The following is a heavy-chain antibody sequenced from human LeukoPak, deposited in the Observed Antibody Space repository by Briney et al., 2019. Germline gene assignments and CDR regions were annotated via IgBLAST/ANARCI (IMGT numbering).Heavy chain of an antibody. D-gene: IGHD6-19*01. CDR2: INHSGST. J-gene: IGHJ1*01. CDR3: ARSGIAVAGRYFQH. Sequence: SETLSLTCAVYGGSFSGYYWSWIRQPPGKGLEWIGEINHSGSTNYNPSLKSRVTISVDTSKNQFSLELSSVTAADTAVYYCARSGIAVAGRYFQHWGQGTLVTVSS. V-gene: IGHV4-34*01. CDR1: GGSFSGYY.